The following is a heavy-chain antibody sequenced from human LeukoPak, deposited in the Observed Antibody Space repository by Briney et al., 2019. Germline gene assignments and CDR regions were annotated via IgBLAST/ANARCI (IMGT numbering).Heavy chain of an antibody. J-gene: IGHJ4*02. D-gene: IGHD6-13*01. CDR3: AREGSSWYLDY. CDR1: GFTFSSYW. V-gene: IGHV3-7*03. Sequence: PGGSLRLSCAASGFTFSSYWMSWVRQAPGKGLEWVANIEQGGSEKYYVDSVKGRFTISRDNAKNSLYLQMNSLRAEDTAVYYCAREGSSWYLDYWGQGTLVTVSS. CDR2: IEQGGSEK.